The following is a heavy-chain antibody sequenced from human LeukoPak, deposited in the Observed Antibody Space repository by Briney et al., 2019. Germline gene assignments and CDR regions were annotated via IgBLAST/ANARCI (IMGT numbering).Heavy chain of an antibody. V-gene: IGHV5-51*01. CDR1: GYSFSNYW. CDR2: IYPGDSDT. Sequence: GESLKISCKGSGYSFSNYWIGWVRQMPGKGLEWVGIIYPGDSDTRYSPSFQGQVTISADKSISTAYLQWSSLKASDTAMYYCARQGYYGSGSYSPSNFYMDVWGKGTTVTVSS. J-gene: IGHJ6*03. CDR3: ARQGYYGSGSYSPSNFYMDV. D-gene: IGHD3-10*01.